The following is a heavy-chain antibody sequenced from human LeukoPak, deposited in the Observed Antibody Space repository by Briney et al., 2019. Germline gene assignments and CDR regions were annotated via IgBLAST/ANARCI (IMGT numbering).Heavy chain of an antibody. D-gene: IGHD6-13*01. CDR3: ARIGYSSSCNDY. V-gene: IGHV3-74*01. CDR2: INSDGSST. Sequence: GGSLRLSCAASGFTFSSYWMHWVRQAPGKGLVWVSRINSDGSSTSYADSVKGRFTISRDNAKNTLYLQMNSLRAEDTAVYYCARIGYSSSCNDYWGQGTLVTVSS. CDR1: GFTFSSYW. J-gene: IGHJ4*02.